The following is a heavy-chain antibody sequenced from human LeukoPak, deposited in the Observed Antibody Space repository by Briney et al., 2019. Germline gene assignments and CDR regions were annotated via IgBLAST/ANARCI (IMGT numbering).Heavy chain of an antibody. V-gene: IGHV3-30-3*01. CDR1: GFTFSSYA. CDR3: ASIRDYGDQGYFDY. D-gene: IGHD4-17*01. Sequence: GGSLRLSCAASGFTFSSYAMHWVRQAPGKGLEWVAVISYDGSNKYYADSVKGRFTISRDNSKNTLYLQMNSLRAEDTAVYYCASIRDYGDQGYFDYWGQGTLVTVSS. CDR2: ISYDGSNK. J-gene: IGHJ4*02.